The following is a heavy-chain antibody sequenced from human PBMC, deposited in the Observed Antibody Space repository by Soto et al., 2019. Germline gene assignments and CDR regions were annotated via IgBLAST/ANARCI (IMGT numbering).Heavy chain of an antibody. D-gene: IGHD1-26*01. V-gene: IGHV3-23*01. J-gene: IGHJ4*02. CDR2: ITGSGATA. CDR3: AKDEGAGGWDVL. Sequence: PGGSLRLSCAASGFTFSTYAMTWVRQPPGNGLEWVAAITGSGATANYAKSGKGRFTISRDNSKNMLLLELSSLGAEDMVVYCCAKDEGAGGWDVLWGQGTLVTVSS. CDR1: GFTFSTYA.